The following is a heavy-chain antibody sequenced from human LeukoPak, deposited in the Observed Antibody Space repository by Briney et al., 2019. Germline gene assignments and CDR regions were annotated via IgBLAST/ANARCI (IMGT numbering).Heavy chain of an antibody. V-gene: IGHV1-2*02. CDR2: LNPNSGGT. Sequence: ASLKVSPKASGYTFTGYYMHWVRQAPGPGLEGRGGLNPNSGGTNYAQKFQGRVNMNRDTSISTAYMELSRLRSDDTCVYYCARDRTRKGYTSGWYHDYWGQGTLVTVPS. J-gene: IGHJ4*02. D-gene: IGHD6-19*01. CDR1: GYTFTGYY. CDR3: ARDRTRKGYTSGWYHDY.